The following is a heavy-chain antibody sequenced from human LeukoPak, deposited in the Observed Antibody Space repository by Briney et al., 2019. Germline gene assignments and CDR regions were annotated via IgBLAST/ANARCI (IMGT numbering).Heavy chain of an antibody. J-gene: IGHJ5*02. CDR2: INHSGST. V-gene: IGHV4-34*01. CDR3: ARYDFWSGYHNWFDP. CDR1: GGSFSGYY. D-gene: IGHD3-3*01. Sequence: SETLSLTCAVYGGSFSGYYWSWIRQPPGKGLEWIGEINHSGSTNYNPSLKSRVTISVDTSKNQFSLKLSSVTAADTAVYYCARYDFWSGYHNWFDPWGQGTLVTVSS.